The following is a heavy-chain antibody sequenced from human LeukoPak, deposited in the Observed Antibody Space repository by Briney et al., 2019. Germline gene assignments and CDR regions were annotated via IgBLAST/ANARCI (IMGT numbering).Heavy chain of an antibody. D-gene: IGHD1-14*01. V-gene: IGHV4-39*07. CDR3: ARQDHADYYMDV. CDR1: GGSISSSSYY. Sequence: SETLSLTCTVSGGSISSSSYYWGWLRQPPGKGLEWIGSIYYSGSTYYNPSLKSRVTISVDTSKNQFSLRLSSVTAADTAVYFCARQDHADYYMDVWGKGTTVTVSS. CDR2: IYYSGST. J-gene: IGHJ6*03.